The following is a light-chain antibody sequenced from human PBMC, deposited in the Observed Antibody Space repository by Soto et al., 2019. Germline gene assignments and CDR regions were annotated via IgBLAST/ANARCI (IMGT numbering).Light chain of an antibody. Sequence: DIQMTQSPSTLSASVGDRVTITCRASQSISSWLAWYQQKPGKAPKLLIYKASSLESGVPSMFSGSGSATEFTLTISSLQPDDFATYYCQQYNSYPWTFGQGTKVDIK. CDR2: KAS. CDR1: QSISSW. J-gene: IGKJ1*01. CDR3: QQYNSYPWT. V-gene: IGKV1-5*03.